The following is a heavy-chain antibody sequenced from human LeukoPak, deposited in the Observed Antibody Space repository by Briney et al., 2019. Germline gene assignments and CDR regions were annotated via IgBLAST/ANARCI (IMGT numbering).Heavy chain of an antibody. D-gene: IGHD3-22*01. CDR1: GGSISSYY. V-gene: IGHV4-59*01. Sequence: PSETLSLTCTVSGGSISSYYWSWIRQPPGKGLEWIGYIYYSGSTNYNPSLKSRVTISVDTSKNQFSLKLSSVTAADTAVYYCARVMVLPFYYGSSGYYYVPLYYYYMDVWGKGTTVTVSS. J-gene: IGHJ6*03. CDR3: ARVMVLPFYYGSSGYYYVPLYYYYMDV. CDR2: IYYSGST.